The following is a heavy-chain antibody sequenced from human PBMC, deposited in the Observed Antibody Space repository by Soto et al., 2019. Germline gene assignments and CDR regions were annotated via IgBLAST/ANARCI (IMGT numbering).Heavy chain of an antibody. J-gene: IGHJ4*02. V-gene: IGHV3-15*01. Sequence: PGGSLRLSCAASGFTFSNAWMSWVRQAPGKGLEWVGRIKSKTDGGTTDYAAPVKGRFTISRDDSKNTLYLQMNSLKTEDTAVYYCTTGYFPTSPFDYWGQGTLVTVSS. CDR3: TTGYFPTSPFDY. CDR2: IKSKTDGGTT. CDR1: GFTFSNAW. D-gene: IGHD2-15*01.